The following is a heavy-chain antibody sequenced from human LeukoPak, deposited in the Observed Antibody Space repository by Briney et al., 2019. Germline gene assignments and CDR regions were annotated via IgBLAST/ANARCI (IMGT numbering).Heavy chain of an antibody. Sequence: GGSLRLSCAASGFTFSSYSMNWVRQAPGKGLGWVSSISSSSSYIYYADSVKGRFTISRDNAKNTLYLQMNSLRAEDTAVYYCARESPGARLELRWRQLTYFDYWGQGTLVTVSS. D-gene: IGHD1-7*01. J-gene: IGHJ4*02. V-gene: IGHV3-21*04. CDR2: ISSSSSYI. CDR3: ARESPGARLELRWRQLTYFDY. CDR1: GFTFSSYS.